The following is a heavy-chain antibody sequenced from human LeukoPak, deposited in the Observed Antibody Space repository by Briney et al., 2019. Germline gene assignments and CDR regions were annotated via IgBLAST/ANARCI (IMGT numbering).Heavy chain of an antibody. J-gene: IGHJ4*02. Sequence: GASVKVSCKASGYTFTSYYMCWVRQAPGQGLEWMEIINPSGGSTSYAQKFQDRVTMTRDTSTSTVYMELSGLRSEDTAVYYCARGYTWESGSFYIDHWGQGTLVTVSS. D-gene: IGHD1-26*01. CDR3: ARGYTWESGSFYIDH. CDR2: INPSGGST. CDR1: GYTFTSYY. V-gene: IGHV1-46*01.